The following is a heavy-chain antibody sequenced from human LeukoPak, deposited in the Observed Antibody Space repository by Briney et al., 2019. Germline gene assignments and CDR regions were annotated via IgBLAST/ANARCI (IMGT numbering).Heavy chain of an antibody. CDR1: GGSISTHF. V-gene: IGHV4-59*11. CDR2: MDYSRST. CDR3: AKWNTRGSWVDP. Sequence: SETLSLTCNVSGGSISTHFWSWIRQPPGKGLEWIGYMDYSRSTKYNPSLKSRVTISVDTSKNQFSLKLTSVTAGDTAVYYCAKWNTRGSWVDPWGQGTLVTVSS. J-gene: IGHJ5*02. D-gene: IGHD1-1*01.